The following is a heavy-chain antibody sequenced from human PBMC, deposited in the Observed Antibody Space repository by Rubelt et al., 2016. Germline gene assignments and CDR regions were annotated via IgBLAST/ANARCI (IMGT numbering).Heavy chain of an antibody. CDR1: GFTFDDYA. D-gene: IGHD6-19*01. CDR2: IYSGGST. Sequence: VESGGGLVQPGRSLRLSCAASGFTFDDYAMDWVRQAPGKGLEWVSVIYSGGSTYYADSVKGRFTISRDNSKNTLYLQMNSLRAEDTAVYYCASTYSSGWLVFDYWGQGTLVTVSS. CDR3: ASTYSSGWLVFDY. J-gene: IGHJ4*02. V-gene: IGHV3-66*01.